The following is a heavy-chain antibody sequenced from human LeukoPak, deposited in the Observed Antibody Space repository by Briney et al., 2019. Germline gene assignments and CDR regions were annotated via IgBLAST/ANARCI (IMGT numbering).Heavy chain of an antibody. J-gene: IGHJ4*02. V-gene: IGHV4-61*02. Sequence: PSETLSLTCTVSGGSISSGSYYWSWIRQPAGKGLEWIGRIYTCGSTNYNPSLKSRVTISVDTSKNQFSLKLSSVTAADTAVYYCARGSAEFDYWGPGTLVTVSS. CDR2: IYTCGST. CDR3: ARGSAEFDY. D-gene: IGHD6-13*01. CDR1: GGSISSGSYY.